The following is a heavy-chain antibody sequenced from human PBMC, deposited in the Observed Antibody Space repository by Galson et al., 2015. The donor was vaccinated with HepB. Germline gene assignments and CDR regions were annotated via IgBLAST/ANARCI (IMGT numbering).Heavy chain of an antibody. Sequence: VKVSCKASGYTFTSYGIIWVPQAPGQGLEWIGWISAYNGNTNYAQKLQGRVTMTTDTSTSTAYMELRSLRPDDTAVYYCARARATMYFDRQQDYWGREPWSPSPQ. CDR2: ISAYNGNT. V-gene: IGHV1-18*04. CDR3: ARARATMYFDRQQDY. J-gene: IGHJ4*02. CDR1: GYTFTSYG. D-gene: IGHD3-9*01.